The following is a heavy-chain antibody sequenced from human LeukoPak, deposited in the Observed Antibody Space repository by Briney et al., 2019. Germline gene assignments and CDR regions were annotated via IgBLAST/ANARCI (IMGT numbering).Heavy chain of an antibody. D-gene: IGHD4-23*01. J-gene: IGHJ3*02. CDR2: ISYDGSNK. CDR1: GFTFSSYT. Sequence: PGRSRRLSCAASGFTFSSYTMHWVRQAPGKGLEWVAVISYDGSNKYYAASVKGRFTVSRDNSKNTLYLQLNSLTAEDTAVYYCARGNSDAFDIWGQGTMVTVSS. CDR3: ARGNSDAFDI. V-gene: IGHV3-30*04.